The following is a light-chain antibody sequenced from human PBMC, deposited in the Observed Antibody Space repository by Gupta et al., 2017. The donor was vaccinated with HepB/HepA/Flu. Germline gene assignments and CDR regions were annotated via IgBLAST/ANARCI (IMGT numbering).Light chain of an antibody. J-gene: IGKJ4*01. CDR1: QSISSY. V-gene: IGKV1-39*01. CDR3: QQSYSTPLS. Sequence: DLQLPQSPSSWFASVGARVTITCRARQSISSYLNWYQQKPGKAPKLLIYAASSLQSGVPSRFSGSGSGTDFTLTISSLQPEDFATYYCQQSYSTPLSFGGGTKVEIK. CDR2: AAS.